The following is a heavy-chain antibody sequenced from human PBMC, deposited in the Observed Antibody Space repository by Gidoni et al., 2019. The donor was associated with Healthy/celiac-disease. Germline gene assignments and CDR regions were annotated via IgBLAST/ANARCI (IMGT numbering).Heavy chain of an antibody. CDR2: IIPSFGTA. Sequence: QVQLVQSGAGVKKPGSSVKVSCKASGGTFSSYAISWGRPDPGQGLEWMGGIIPSFGTANYAQKFQGRVTITADESTSTAYMELSSLRSEDTAVYYCARDEGDIVVVPAAATHNPSRPLGNYYYYMDVWGKVTTVTVSS. CDR1: GGTFSSYA. CDR3: ARDEGDIVVVPAAATHNPSRPLGNYYYYMDV. D-gene: IGHD2-2*01. V-gene: IGHV1-69*01. J-gene: IGHJ6*03.